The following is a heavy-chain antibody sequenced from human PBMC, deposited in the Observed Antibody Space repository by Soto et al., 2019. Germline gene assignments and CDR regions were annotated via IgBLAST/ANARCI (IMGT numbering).Heavy chain of an antibody. CDR2: ISSDGSNK. CDR3: ASRVPHGTYGAPYFQH. V-gene: IGHV3-30*03. CDR1: GFTFSTYG. Sequence: QVQLVESGGGVVQPGRSLRLSCAASGFTFSTYGMHWVRQAPGKGLEGVAVISSDGSNKYYPDSVKGRFTISRDNSKNTLYLQMDSLRADDSAVYYCASRVPHGTYGAPYFQHWGQGTLVTVSS. J-gene: IGHJ1*01. D-gene: IGHD1-26*01.